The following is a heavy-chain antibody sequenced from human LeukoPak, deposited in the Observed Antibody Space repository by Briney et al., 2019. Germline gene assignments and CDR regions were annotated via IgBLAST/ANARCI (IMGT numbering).Heavy chain of an antibody. V-gene: IGHV4-39*01. Sequence: PSETLSLTCTVSSGSFSSSSYFCGWIRQSPGMGLEWIATINYSGTTYYNPSLKSRVTTSVDTSRNQFSLKLSSVTAADTAAYYCARLRGGVQLWGDWGQGALVTVSS. D-gene: IGHD3-10*01. CDR2: INYSGTT. CDR1: SGSFSSSSYF. CDR3: ARLRGGVQLWGD. J-gene: IGHJ4*01.